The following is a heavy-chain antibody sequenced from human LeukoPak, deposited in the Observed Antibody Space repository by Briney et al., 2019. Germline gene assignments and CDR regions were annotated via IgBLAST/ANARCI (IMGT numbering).Heavy chain of an antibody. V-gene: IGHV1-18*01. CDR3: ARDIGHYYDSSGYYLGFDY. CDR1: GYTFTSYG. D-gene: IGHD3-22*01. CDR2: ISAYNGNT. Sequence: ASVKVSCKASGYTFTSYGISWVRQAPRQGLEWMGWISAYNGNTNYAQKLQGRVTMTTDTSTSTAYMELRSLRSDDTAVYYCARDIGHYYDSSGYYLGFDYWGQGTLVTVSS. J-gene: IGHJ4*02.